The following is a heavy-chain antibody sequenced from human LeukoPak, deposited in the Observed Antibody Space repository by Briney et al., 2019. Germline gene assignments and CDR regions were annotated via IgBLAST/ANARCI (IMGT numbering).Heavy chain of an antibody. V-gene: IGHV1-69*01. D-gene: IGHD1-26*01. J-gene: IGHJ4*02. Sequence: SVTVSCKASGGTFSSYAISWVRQAPGQGLEWMGGIIPIFGTANYAQKFQGRVTITADESTSTAYMELSSLRSEDTAVYYCARSIRWELPRTLDYWGQGTLVTVSS. CDR3: ARSIRWELPRTLDY. CDR2: IIPIFGTA. CDR1: GGTFSSYA.